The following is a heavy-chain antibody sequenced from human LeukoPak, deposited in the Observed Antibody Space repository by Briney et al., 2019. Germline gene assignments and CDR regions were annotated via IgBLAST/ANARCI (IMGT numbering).Heavy chain of an antibody. D-gene: IGHD6-19*01. V-gene: IGHV3-53*01. Sequence: PGGSLRLSCTVSGFTVSSNSMSWVRQAPGKGLEWVSFIYSDNTHYSDSVKGRFTISRDNSKNTVYLQMNNMRVDDTAVYYCARGAGWHWFDPWGQGTLVTVSS. CDR2: IYSDNT. CDR3: ARGAGWHWFDP. CDR1: GFTVSSNS. J-gene: IGHJ5*02.